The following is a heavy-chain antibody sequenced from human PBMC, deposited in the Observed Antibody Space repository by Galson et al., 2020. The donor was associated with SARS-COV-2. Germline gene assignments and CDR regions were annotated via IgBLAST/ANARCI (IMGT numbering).Heavy chain of an antibody. V-gene: IGHV3-49*03. CDR3: TSLLLWFGESQGYYGMDV. CDR2: ITRHASGGTI. D-gene: IGHD3-10*01. CDR1: GFTFGDYA. J-gene: IGHJ6*02. Sequence: GGSLRLSCPASGFTFGDYAMSWFRQAPGKELEWVGFITRHASGGTIEYAASVKGRFTISRDDSKSIADLQMNSLKTEDTAVYYCTSLLLWFGESQGYYGMDVWGQGTTVTVSS.